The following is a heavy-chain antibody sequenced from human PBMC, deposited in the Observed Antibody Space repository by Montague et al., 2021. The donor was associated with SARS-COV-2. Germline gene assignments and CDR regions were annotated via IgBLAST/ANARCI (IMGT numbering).Heavy chain of an antibody. CDR3: ARDGSWYYDSSGYYYRPHLGGGASYFDY. Sequence: SLRLSCAASGFTFSSYAMHWVRQAPGEGLEWVAVISYDGSNKYYADSVKGRFTISRDNSKNTLYLQMNSLRAEDTAVYYCARDGSWYYDSSGYYYRPHLGGGASYFDYWGQGTLVTVSS. V-gene: IGHV3-30-3*01. CDR2: ISYDGSNK. D-gene: IGHD3-22*01. CDR1: GFTFSSYA. J-gene: IGHJ4*02.